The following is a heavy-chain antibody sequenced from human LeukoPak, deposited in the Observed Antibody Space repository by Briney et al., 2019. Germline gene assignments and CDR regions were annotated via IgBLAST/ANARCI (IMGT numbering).Heavy chain of an antibody. CDR1: GFTFSSHG. V-gene: IGHV3-23*01. CDR3: AKPFGFLEWLYGGYFDS. Sequence: PGRSLRLSCAASGFTFSSHGMHWVRQAPGKWLEWVSAVSSDGINTYYTDSLKGRFTISRDNSKNTVFLQMHSLTAEDTAVYYCAKPFGFLEWLYGGYFDSWGQGTLVTVSS. CDR2: VSSDGINT. J-gene: IGHJ4*02. D-gene: IGHD3-3*01.